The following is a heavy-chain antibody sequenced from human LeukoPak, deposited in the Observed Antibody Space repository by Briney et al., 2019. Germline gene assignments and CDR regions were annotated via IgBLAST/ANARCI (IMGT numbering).Heavy chain of an antibody. Sequence: GGSLRLSCAASGFTFSSSAMSWVRQAPGKGLEWVSAISGSGGSTYYADSVKGRFTISRDNSKNALYLQMNSLRAEDTAVYYCAKAEYSYGNPFDYWGQGTLVTVSS. CDR2: ISGSGGST. V-gene: IGHV3-23*01. CDR3: AKAEYSYGNPFDY. J-gene: IGHJ4*02. D-gene: IGHD5-18*01. CDR1: GFTFSSSA.